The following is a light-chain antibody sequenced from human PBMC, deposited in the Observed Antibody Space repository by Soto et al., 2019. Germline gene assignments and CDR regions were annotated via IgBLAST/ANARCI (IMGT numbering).Light chain of an antibody. CDR2: SAS. CDR1: QSISTE. Sequence: EIVMTQSPATLSVSPGERATLSCRASQSISTELAWYQQKPGQPPRLLIYSASTRATGVPARFPGSGSGSEFTLTISGLQSEDCAVYYCQQGHNWPLTFGQGTRLEI. CDR3: QQGHNWPLT. J-gene: IGKJ2*01. V-gene: IGKV3-15*01.